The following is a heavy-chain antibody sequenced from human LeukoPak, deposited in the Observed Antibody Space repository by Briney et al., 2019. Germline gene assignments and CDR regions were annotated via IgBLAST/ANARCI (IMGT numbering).Heavy chain of an antibody. CDR3: RTLGYCRGGSSYLVGYNYGMNV. D-gene: IGHD2-15*01. V-gene: IGHV3-21*01. CDR2: ISSSSSCI. J-gene: IGHJ6*04. CDR1: GFTFSSYS. Sequence: PGGSLRLSCAASGFTFSSYSMNWVRQAPGKGLEWVSSISSSSSCIYYADSVKGRFTISRDNAKNSLYLQMNSLRAEDTAVYYWRTLGYCRGGSSYLVGYNYGMNVWAKGPTVT.